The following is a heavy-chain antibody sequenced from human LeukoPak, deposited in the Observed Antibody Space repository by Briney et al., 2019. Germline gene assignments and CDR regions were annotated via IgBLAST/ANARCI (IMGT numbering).Heavy chain of an antibody. CDR3: ARGEGYCSGGSCYGDDY. V-gene: IGHV4-39*07. J-gene: IGHJ4*02. CDR2: IYSGGST. CDR1: GGSISSSNYY. D-gene: IGHD2-15*01. Sequence: SETLSLTCTVSGGSISSSNYYWGWIRQPPGKGLEWIGSIYSGGSTYYNPSLKSRVTISVDTSKNQFSLKLSSVTAADTAVYYCARGEGYCSGGSCYGDDYWGQGTLVTVSS.